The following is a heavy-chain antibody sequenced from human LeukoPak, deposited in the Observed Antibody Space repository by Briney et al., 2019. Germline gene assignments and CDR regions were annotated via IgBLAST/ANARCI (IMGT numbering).Heavy chain of an antibody. V-gene: IGHV3-30*01. CDR2: ISYDGSYE. CDR1: GFTFSSYA. CDR3: ARNHGFDI. Sequence: GGSLRLSCAASGFTFSSYAMHWVRQAPGKGLEWVALISYDGSYEYSADSVKGRFAISRDNSKDTLFLQMNSLRAEDTAVYYCARNHGFDIWGQGTMVTVSS. J-gene: IGHJ3*02.